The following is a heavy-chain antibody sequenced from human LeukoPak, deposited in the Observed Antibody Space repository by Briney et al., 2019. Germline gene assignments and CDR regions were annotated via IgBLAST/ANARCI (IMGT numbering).Heavy chain of an antibody. J-gene: IGHJ4*02. D-gene: IGHD6-13*01. CDR1: GFTFSSYE. V-gene: IGHV3-48*03. Sequence: GGSLRLSCAASGFTFSSYEMNWVRQAPGKGLEWVSYISSSGSTIYYADSVKGRFTISRDNAKNSLYLQMNSLRAEDTAVYHCARVGIAAADHFDYWGQGTLVTVSS. CDR2: ISSSGSTI. CDR3: ARVGIAAADHFDY.